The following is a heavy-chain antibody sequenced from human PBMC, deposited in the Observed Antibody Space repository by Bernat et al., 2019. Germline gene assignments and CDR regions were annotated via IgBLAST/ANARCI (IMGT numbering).Heavy chain of an antibody. J-gene: IGHJ4*01. CDR3: AKGDRPYSSSRHPLDY. CDR1: GFTFSSYG. V-gene: IGHV3-30*18. CDR2: ISYDGSNK. Sequence: QVQLVESGGGVVQPGRSLRLSCAASGFTFSSYGMHWVRQAPGKGLEWVAVISYDGSNKYYADSVKGRFTISRDNSKNTLYLQMNSLRAEDTAVYYCAKGDRPYSSSRHPLDYWGHGTLVTVSS. D-gene: IGHD6-6*01.